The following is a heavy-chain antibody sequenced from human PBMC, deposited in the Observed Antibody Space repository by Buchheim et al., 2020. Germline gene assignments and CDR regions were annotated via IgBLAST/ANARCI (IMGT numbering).Heavy chain of an antibody. CDR2: ISYDGSNK. CDR3: VRYDGEYSLDY. J-gene: IGHJ4*02. CDR1: GFDFSSYA. D-gene: IGHD4-17*01. V-gene: IGHV3-30-3*01. Sequence: QVQLVESGGGVVQTGRSLRLSCSASGFDFSSYAMHWVRQAPGKGLEWVTVISYDGSNKYYADSVKGRFTISRDNSKKPLHLQMNSLRAEDTAVYYCVRYDGEYSLDYWGQGTL.